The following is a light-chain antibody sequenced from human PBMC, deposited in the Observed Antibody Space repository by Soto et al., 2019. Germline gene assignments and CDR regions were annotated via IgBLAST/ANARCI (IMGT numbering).Light chain of an antibody. Sequence: DIVMTQSPLSLPVTPGEPASISCRSRQSLLNSNGYNYLDWYLQKPGQSPQLLIYLGSNRAPGVSDRFTGSGSGTDFTLKISRVEAEDVGVYYCMQALQTPLTFGGGTKVDIK. V-gene: IGKV2-28*01. CDR1: QSLLNSNGYNY. J-gene: IGKJ4*01. CDR2: LGS. CDR3: MQALQTPLT.